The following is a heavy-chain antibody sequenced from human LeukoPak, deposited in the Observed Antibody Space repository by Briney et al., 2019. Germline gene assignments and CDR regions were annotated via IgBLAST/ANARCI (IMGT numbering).Heavy chain of an antibody. V-gene: IGHV1-2*06. CDR2: INPNSGGT. CDR3: ASVYSNYGFDY. D-gene: IGHD4-11*01. CDR1: GYTFTGYY. J-gene: IGHJ4*02. Sequence: ASVKVSCEASGYTFTGYYMHWVRQAPGQGLEWMGRINPNSGGTNYAQKFQGRVTMARDTSISTAYMELSRLRSDDTAAYYCASVYSNYGFDYWGQGTLVTVSS.